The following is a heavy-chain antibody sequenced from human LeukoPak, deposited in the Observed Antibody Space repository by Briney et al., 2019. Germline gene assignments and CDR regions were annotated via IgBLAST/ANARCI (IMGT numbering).Heavy chain of an antibody. V-gene: IGHV4-31*03. CDR3: AREAQGYDYGGSLGAFDI. CDR2: IYYSGST. CDR1: GGSVSSGGYF. Sequence: PSETLSLTCTVSGGSVSSGGYFWSWIRQHPGKALEWIGYIYYSGSTKYNPSLRSRVTISVDSSKNQFSLRLSSVTAADTAVYYCAREAQGYDYGGSLGAFDIWGQGTMVTVSS. D-gene: IGHD4-23*01. J-gene: IGHJ3*02.